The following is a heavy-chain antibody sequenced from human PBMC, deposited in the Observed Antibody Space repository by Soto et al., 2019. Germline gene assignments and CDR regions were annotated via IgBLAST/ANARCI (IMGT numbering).Heavy chain of an antibody. D-gene: IGHD3-16*01. Sequence: PGGSLRLSCAASGFTFSYYWMSWVRQAPGKGLGWLATIKMDGSEKKYVDSVRGRFTTSRDNAKRSVFLDLSSLRVEDTAVYYCARDLGLLKSLFDYWGQGTLVTVSS. V-gene: IGHV3-7*01. CDR3: ARDLGLLKSLFDY. CDR2: IKMDGSEK. J-gene: IGHJ4*02. CDR1: GFTFSYYW.